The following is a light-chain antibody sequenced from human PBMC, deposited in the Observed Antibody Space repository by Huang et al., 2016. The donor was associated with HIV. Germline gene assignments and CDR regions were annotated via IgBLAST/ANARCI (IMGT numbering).Light chain of an antibody. J-gene: IGKJ1*01. CDR3: QQYDNWPPWT. V-gene: IGKV3D-15*01. Sequence: EVMMTQSPATLSVSPGERVTLSCRASQNVNNKLAWYQQRTGQAPRLLIYGASTRATDIPARFSGGGSGTEYILNISRVQSEDFAIYYCQQYDNWPPWTFGQGTKVEVK. CDR2: GAS. CDR1: QNVNNK.